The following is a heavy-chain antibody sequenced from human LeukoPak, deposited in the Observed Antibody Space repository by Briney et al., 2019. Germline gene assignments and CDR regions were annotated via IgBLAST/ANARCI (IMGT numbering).Heavy chain of an antibody. CDR3: AKASVSIVGALWAEYYFDY. V-gene: IGHV3-30*02. CDR1: GFTFSSYG. CDR2: IRFDGSAK. Sequence: PGGSLRLSCAASGFTFSSYGMHWVRQAPGKGLEWVAFIRFDGSAKDYADSVKGRFAISRDNSRNTVSLQMNSLRGEDTAVYYCAKASVSIVGALWAEYYFDYWGQGTLVTVSS. J-gene: IGHJ4*02. D-gene: IGHD1-26*01.